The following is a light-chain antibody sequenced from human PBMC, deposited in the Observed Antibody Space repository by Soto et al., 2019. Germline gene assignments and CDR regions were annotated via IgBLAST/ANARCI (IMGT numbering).Light chain of an antibody. J-gene: IGKJ4*01. CDR1: QSVTSS. V-gene: IGKV3-11*01. CDR2: DAS. CDR3: QQRSTWPRT. Sequence: EIVLTQSPATLSLSPGERATLSCRASQSVTSSLVWYQQKPGQSPRPLMYDASNRATDIPARFSGSGSGTDFTLTISSLETEDSAVYYCQQRSTWPRTFGGGTKVEIK.